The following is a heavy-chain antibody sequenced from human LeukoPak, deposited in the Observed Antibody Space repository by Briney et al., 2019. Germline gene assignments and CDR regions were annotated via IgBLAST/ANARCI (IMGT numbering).Heavy chain of an antibody. Sequence: SETLSLTCAVYGGSFSGYYWSWIRPPPGKGLEWIGEINHSGSTNYNPSLQSRITISVDTSKNQFSLKLSSVTAADTAVYYCAGWFGELLYTYWGQGTLVTVSS. J-gene: IGHJ4*02. CDR1: GGSFSGYY. CDR2: INHSGST. D-gene: IGHD3-10*01. V-gene: IGHV4-34*01. CDR3: AGWFGELLYTY.